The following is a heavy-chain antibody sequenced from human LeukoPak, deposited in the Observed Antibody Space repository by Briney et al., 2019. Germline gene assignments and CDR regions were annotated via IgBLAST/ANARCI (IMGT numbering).Heavy chain of an antibody. J-gene: IGHJ6*02. CDR2: IYHSGST. V-gene: IGHV4-30-2*01. CDR1: GVSVSSANYY. CDR3: ARDMGDYGMDV. Sequence: SETLSLTCTVSGVSVSSANYYWSWIRQPPGKGLEWIGYIYHSGSTYYNPSLKSRVTISVDRSKNQFSLKLSSVTAADTAVYYCARDMGDYGMDVWGQGTTVTVSS.